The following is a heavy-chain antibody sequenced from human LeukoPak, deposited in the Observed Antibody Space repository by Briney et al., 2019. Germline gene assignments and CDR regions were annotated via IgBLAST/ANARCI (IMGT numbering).Heavy chain of an antibody. J-gene: IGHJ4*02. CDR3: AGDNIPATAPY. D-gene: IGHD2-21*02. Sequence: SETLSLTCTVSGGSISSYYWSWIRQPPGKGLEWIGYIYYSGSTNYNPSLKSRATISVDTSKNQFSLKLSSVTAADTAVYYCAGDNIPATAPYWGQGTLVTVSS. CDR1: GGSISSYY. V-gene: IGHV4-59*01. CDR2: IYYSGST.